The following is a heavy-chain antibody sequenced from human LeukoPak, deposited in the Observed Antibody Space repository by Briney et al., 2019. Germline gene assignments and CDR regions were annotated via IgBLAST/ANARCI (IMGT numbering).Heavy chain of an antibody. D-gene: IGHD2-21*01. J-gene: IGHJ4*02. CDR3: AEDAVYGDGYWEFDY. V-gene: IGHV3-23*01. Sequence: PGGSLRLSCAASGFSISTYAMSWVRQAPGKGLEWVSGIVGSGDTYYADAVKGRFTISKDNSKNIVYLQMNSLRAEDTAVYYCAEDAVYGDGYWEFDYWGQGNLVTVSS. CDR2: IVGSGDT. CDR1: GFSISTYA.